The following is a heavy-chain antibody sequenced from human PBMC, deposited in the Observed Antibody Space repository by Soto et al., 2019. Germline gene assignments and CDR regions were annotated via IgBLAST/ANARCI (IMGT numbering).Heavy chain of an antibody. J-gene: IGHJ4*02. Sequence: SETLSLTCSVSGVSITSYYWTWIRHSPGKGLEWIGYVYHTGNTYYNPSLKCRVTISLDTSKNQVSLRLRSVTAADTAVYYCAREQYNWKLWGQGTLVTVSS. CDR3: AREQYNWKL. CDR2: VYHTGNT. CDR1: GVSITSYY. V-gene: IGHV4-59*01. D-gene: IGHD1-20*01.